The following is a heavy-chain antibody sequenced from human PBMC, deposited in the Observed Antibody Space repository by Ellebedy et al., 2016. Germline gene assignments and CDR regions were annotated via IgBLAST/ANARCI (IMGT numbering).Heavy chain of an antibody. Sequence: GGSLRLSCAASGFSFSAYYLMWIRQAPGRGLEWVSKIGVTNDVVDYADSVKGRFTISRDNTKNSLYLQMNSLTAEDTALYYCAREWSSGSADYWGQGTLVAVSS. V-gene: IGHV3-11*01. CDR1: GFSFSAYY. CDR3: AREWSSGSADY. D-gene: IGHD6-19*01. CDR2: IGVTNDVV. J-gene: IGHJ4*02.